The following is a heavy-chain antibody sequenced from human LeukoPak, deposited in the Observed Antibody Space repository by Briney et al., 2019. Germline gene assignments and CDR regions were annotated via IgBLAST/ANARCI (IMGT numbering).Heavy chain of an antibody. V-gene: IGHV3-21*01. J-gene: IGHJ4*02. D-gene: IGHD3-16*01. Sequence: GGSLRLSCAASGFTFSSYSMNWVRQAPGKGLEWVSSINSDSSLMFYAESVKGRFTITRDNARNSLYLQMNSLRAEDTAVYYCIRDLFDDYSLDYWGQGALVTVSS. CDR1: GFTFSSYS. CDR3: IRDLFDDYSLDY. CDR2: INSDSSLM.